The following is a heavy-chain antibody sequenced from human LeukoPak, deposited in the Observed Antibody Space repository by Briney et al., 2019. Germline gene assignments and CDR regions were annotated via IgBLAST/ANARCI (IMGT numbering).Heavy chain of an antibody. D-gene: IGHD6-25*01. J-gene: IGHJ6*02. Sequence: PGGSLRLSCAASGFTFSSYGMHWVRQAPGKGLEWVAVISYLGDDQFYAESVKGRFTISRDNSNKMVFLQMNSPRGEDTAVYYCAKDRSSGPHYYYGMDVWGRGTTVIVSS. CDR1: GFTFSSYG. CDR2: ISYLGDDQ. CDR3: AKDRSSGPHYYYGMDV. V-gene: IGHV3-30*18.